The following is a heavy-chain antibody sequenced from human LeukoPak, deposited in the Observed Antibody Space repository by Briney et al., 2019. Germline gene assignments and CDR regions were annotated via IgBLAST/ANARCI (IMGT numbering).Heavy chain of an antibody. CDR2: TSAYNGNT. D-gene: IGHD2-15*01. J-gene: IGHJ4*02. CDR3: ARDGYCSGGSCGPGY. CDR1: GGTFSSYA. Sequence: ASVKVSCKASGGTFSSYAISWVRQAPGQGLEWMGWTSAYNGNTNYAQKLQGRVTMTTDTSTSTAYMELRSLRSDDTAVYYCARDGYCSGGSCGPGYWGQGTLVTVSS. V-gene: IGHV1-18*01.